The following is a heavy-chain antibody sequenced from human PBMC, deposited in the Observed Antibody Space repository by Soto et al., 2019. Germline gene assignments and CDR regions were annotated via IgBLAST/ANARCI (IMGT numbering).Heavy chain of an antibody. CDR2: ISAYNGNT. V-gene: IGHV1-18*01. CDR1: GYTFTSYG. D-gene: IGHD6-6*01. J-gene: IGHJ5*02. Sequence: QVQLVQSGAEVKKPGASVKVSCKASGYTFTSYGISWVRQAPGQGLEWMGWISAYNGNTNYAQKLQGRVTMTTDTXXSXAXXELRSLRSDDTAVYYCARGLAPRGKYSSSSVWFDPWGQGTLVTVSS. CDR3: ARGLAPRGKYSSSSVWFDP.